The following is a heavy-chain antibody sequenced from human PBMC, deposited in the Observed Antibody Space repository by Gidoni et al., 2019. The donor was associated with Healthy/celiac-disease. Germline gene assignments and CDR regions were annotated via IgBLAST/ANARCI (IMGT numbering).Heavy chain of an antibody. CDR2: IMVSGGST. V-gene: IGHV3-23*01. CDR1: GFTVSSYA. CDR3: AKAYCSSTSCSDFDY. J-gene: IGHJ4*02. Sequence: EVQLLESGGGLVQPGGSLRLSCAASGFTVSSYAMSWVRQAPGKGLAWVSAIMVSGGSTYYADSVKGRFTISRDNSKNTLYLQMNSLRAEDTAVYYCAKAYCSSTSCSDFDYWGQGTLVTVSS. D-gene: IGHD2-2*01.